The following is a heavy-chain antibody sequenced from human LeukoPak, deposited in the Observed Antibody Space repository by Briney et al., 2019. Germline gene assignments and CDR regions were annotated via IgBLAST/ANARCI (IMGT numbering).Heavy chain of an antibody. J-gene: IGHJ4*02. CDR2: INPSGGST. D-gene: IGHD5-12*01. Sequence: ASVKVPCKASGYTFTSYYMHWVRQAPGQGLEWMGIINPSGGSTSYAQKFQGRVTMTRDTSTSTVYMELSSLRSEDTAVYYCARDGIERGYSGYDLAYWGQGTLVTVSS. CDR3: ARDGIERGYSGYDLAY. CDR1: GYTFTSYY. V-gene: IGHV1-46*01.